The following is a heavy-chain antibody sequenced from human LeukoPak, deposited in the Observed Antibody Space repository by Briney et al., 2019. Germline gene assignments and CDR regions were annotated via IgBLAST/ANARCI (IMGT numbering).Heavy chain of an antibody. V-gene: IGHV3-66*01. J-gene: IGHJ4*02. D-gene: IGHD5-12*01. CDR2: IYSGGST. Sequence: GGSLRLSCAASGFTVISNYMTWVRQAPGKGLEWVSVIYSGGSTYYADSVKGRFTISKDSSKNTLDLQMDSLRAEDTAVYYCARVFGYKKYIDYWGQGTLVTVSS. CDR3: ARVFGYKKYIDY. CDR1: GFTVISNY.